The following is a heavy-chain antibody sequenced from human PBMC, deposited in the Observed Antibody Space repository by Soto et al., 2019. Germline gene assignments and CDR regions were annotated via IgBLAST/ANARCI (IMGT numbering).Heavy chain of an antibody. V-gene: IGHV3-30*18. D-gene: IGHD1-26*01. Sequence: VQLVESGGGVVQPGKSLRLSCAASGFTFSSYGMHWVRQAPGKGLEWVGLISYDGNNKFYADSVKGRFTISRDNSKNTLFLQMNSLRAEDTALYYCAKDIEEVVYYYGMDVWGQGTTVTVSS. J-gene: IGHJ6*02. CDR3: AKDIEEVVYYYGMDV. CDR1: GFTFSSYG. CDR2: ISYDGNNK.